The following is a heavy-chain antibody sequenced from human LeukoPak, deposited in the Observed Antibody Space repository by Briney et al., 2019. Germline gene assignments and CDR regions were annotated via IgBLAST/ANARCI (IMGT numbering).Heavy chain of an antibody. J-gene: IGHJ4*02. V-gene: IGHV3-30*02. CDR2: INDGGNKK. Sequence: PGGSLRLSCAASGFTFSTCGMHWVRQAPGKGLEWVAFINDGGNKKDYADSVKGRFTISRDNAKNTLYQQMNSLRAEDTAVYYCAKSKDYDFWSGYYTTDYWGQGTLVTVSS. CDR1: GFTFSTCG. D-gene: IGHD3-3*01. CDR3: AKSKDYDFWSGYYTTDY.